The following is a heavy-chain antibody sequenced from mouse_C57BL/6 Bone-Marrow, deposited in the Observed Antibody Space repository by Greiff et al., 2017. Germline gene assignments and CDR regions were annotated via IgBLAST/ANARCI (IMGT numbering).Heavy chain of an antibody. D-gene: IGHD2-4*01. CDR2: IDPETGGT. V-gene: IGHV1-15*01. CDR1: GYTFTDYE. Sequence: VKLVESGAELVRPGASVTLSCKASGYTFTDYEMHWVKQTPVHGLDWIGAIDPETGGTAYNQKFKGKAILTADKSSSTAYMELRSLTSEDSAVYYCTGGLRRGFDYWGQGTTLTVSS. CDR3: TGGLRRGFDY. J-gene: IGHJ2*01.